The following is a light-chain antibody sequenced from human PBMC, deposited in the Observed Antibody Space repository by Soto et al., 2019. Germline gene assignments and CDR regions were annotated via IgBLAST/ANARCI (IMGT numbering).Light chain of an antibody. J-gene: IGKJ3*01. CDR2: GAS. Sequence: EIVLTQSPGTLSLSPGERATLSCRASQSVSSSYLAWYQQKPGQAPRLLIYGASSRATGIPDRFSGSGSGTYFTLTISILEPEVFAVYYCQHYGSSALFGPGTKVDIK. CDR3: QHYGSSAL. V-gene: IGKV3-20*01. CDR1: QSVSSSY.